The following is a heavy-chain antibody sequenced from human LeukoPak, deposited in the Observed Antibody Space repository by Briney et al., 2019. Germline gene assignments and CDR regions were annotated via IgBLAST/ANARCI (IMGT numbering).Heavy chain of an antibody. J-gene: IGHJ4*02. D-gene: IGHD2-15*01. Sequence: GSLRLSCAASGFTFSAYSMNWVRQAPGKGLEWVSVFSGIAYYADSVKGRFTISGDDSKNTLFLQMNTLRADDTAVYYCGKGGHGGFIGHWGQGTLVTVSP. V-gene: IGHV3-23*01. CDR3: GKGGHGGFIGH. CDR1: GFTFSAYS. CDR2: FSGIA.